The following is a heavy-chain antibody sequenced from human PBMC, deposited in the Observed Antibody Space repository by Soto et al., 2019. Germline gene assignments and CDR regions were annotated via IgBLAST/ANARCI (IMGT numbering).Heavy chain of an antibody. Sequence: TLDITSAVSGGSIDSTDYSLTWNRQPPGKGLEWIGYVSHRGTAYSIPSLNGRLTLSMDSSQTQFSLKLTSVTAADSAVYYCARIHWSQSSLDYWGRGILVTVSS. CDR1: GGSIDSTDYS. V-gene: IGHV4-30-2*01. CDR2: VSHRGTA. J-gene: IGHJ4*02. CDR3: ARIHWSQSSLDY. D-gene: IGHD6-19*01.